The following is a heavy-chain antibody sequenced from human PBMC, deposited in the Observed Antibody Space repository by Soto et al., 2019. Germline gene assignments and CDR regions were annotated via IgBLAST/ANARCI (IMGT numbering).Heavy chain of an antibody. V-gene: IGHV1-69*02. Sequence: QVQLVQSGAEVKKPGSSVKVSCKASGGTFSSYTISWVRQAPGQGLEWMGRIIPILGIANYAQKFQGRVTITADKSTSPAYMELSSLRSEDTAVYYCALRGSVYGMDVWGQGTTVTVSS. CDR3: ALRGSVYGMDV. D-gene: IGHD3-16*01. CDR2: IIPILGIA. J-gene: IGHJ6*02. CDR1: GGTFSSYT.